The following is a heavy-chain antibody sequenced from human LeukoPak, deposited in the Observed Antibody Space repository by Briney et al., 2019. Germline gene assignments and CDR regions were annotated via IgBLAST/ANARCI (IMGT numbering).Heavy chain of an antibody. V-gene: IGHV3-48*04. CDR3: ARESRGRTGFEYFDY. J-gene: IGHJ4*02. Sequence: PGGSLRLSCAASGFTFSSYSMTWVRQAPGKGLEWVSYISSSSTIYYADSVKGRFTISRDNAKNSLYLQMNSLRAEDTAVYYCARESRGRTGFEYFDYWGQGTLVTVSS. D-gene: IGHD3-10*01. CDR2: ISSSSTI. CDR1: GFTFSSYS.